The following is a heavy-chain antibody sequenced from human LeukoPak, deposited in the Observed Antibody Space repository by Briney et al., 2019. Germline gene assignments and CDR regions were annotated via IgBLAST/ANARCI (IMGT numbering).Heavy chain of an antibody. CDR3: ARTSPTSHFDF. J-gene: IGHJ4*02. CDR2: INGDGSNS. Sequence: PGGSLRLSCVASGFTFTTYWMHWVRQVPGKGLVWVSRINGDGSNSNYADSVKGRITISRDNARNTLYLQMNGLRAEDTALYYCARTSPTSHFDFWGQGTLVTVSS. CDR1: GFTFTTYW. V-gene: IGHV3-74*01. D-gene: IGHD3-16*01.